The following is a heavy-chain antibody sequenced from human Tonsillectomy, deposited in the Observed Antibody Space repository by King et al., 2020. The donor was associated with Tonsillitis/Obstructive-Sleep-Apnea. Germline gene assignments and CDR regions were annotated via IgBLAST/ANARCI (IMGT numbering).Heavy chain of an antibody. V-gene: IGHV1-69*12. Sequence: QLVQSGAEVKKPGSSVRVSCKPSGGTFNTYPIIWVRQAPGQGLEWMVGIIPVFGTPNYAQKFHGRVTITADESTSTAYMELSSLRSEDTAVYYCARGSRTTDYYYYHYMDVWGKGTTVTVSS. CDR1: GGTFNTYP. CDR2: IIPVFGTP. CDR3: ARGSRTTDYYYYHYMDV. J-gene: IGHJ6*03. D-gene: IGHD4-11*01.